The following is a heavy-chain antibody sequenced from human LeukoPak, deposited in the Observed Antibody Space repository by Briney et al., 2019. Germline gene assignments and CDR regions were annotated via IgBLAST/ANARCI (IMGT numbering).Heavy chain of an antibody. CDR1: EFTFSSYA. V-gene: IGHV3-23*01. J-gene: IGHJ6*03. CDR3: AKGTQVLYFYYMDV. CDR2: ISGSGGSS. Sequence: GGSLRLSCAASEFTFSSYAMSWVRQAPGKGLEWVSSISGSGGSSYYADSVKGRFTISRDNSKNTLYLQMNSLRTEDTAVYYCAKGTQVLYFYYMDVWGKGTTVTVSS. D-gene: IGHD2-8*01.